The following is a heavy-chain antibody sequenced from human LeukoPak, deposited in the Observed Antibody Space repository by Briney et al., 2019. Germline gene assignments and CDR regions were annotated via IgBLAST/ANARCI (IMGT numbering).Heavy chain of an antibody. J-gene: IGHJ4*02. CDR2: IIPILGIA. V-gene: IGHV1-69*04. CDR1: GGTFSSYA. D-gene: IGHD6-13*01. CDR3: ARPPLRSSSWYYFDY. Sequence: ASVKVSCKASGGTFSSYAISWVRQAPGQGLEWMGRIIPILGIANYAQKFQGRVTVTADKSTSTAYMELSSLRSEDTAVYYCARPPLRSSSWYYFDYWGQGTLVTVSS.